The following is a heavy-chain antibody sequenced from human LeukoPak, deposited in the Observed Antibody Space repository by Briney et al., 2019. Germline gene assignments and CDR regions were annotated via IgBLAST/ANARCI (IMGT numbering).Heavy chain of an antibody. V-gene: IGHV4-61*02. D-gene: IGHD6-13*01. Sequence: SETLSLTCTVSGDSISSGDYYWRWIRQPAGKGLEWIGRISSSGSTNYNPSLKSRVTISVDTSKNQFSLKLSSVTAADTAVYYCARGFGSSWYYDWFDPWGQGTLVTVSS. CDR3: ARGFGSSWYYDWFDP. J-gene: IGHJ5*02. CDR1: GDSISSGDYY. CDR2: ISSSGST.